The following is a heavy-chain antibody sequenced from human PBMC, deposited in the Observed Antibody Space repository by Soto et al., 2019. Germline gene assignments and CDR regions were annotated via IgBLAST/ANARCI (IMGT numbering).Heavy chain of an antibody. D-gene: IGHD3-3*01. CDR3: AHRPDDFWSGYYKANWFDP. J-gene: IGHJ5*02. CDR2: IYWDDDK. CDR1: GFSLSTSGVG. V-gene: IGHV2-5*02. Sequence: QITLKESGPTLVKPTQTLTLTCTFSGFSLSTSGVGVGWIRQPPGKALEWLALIYWDDDKRYSPSLKSRLTITKDTSKNQEVLTMTNMDPVDTATYYCAHRPDDFWSGYYKANWFDPWGQGTLVTVSS.